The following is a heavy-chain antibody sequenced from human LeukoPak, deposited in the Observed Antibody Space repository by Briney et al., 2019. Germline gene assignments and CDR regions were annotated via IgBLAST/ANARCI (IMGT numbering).Heavy chain of an antibody. Sequence: SETLSLTCAVSGYSISSGYYWGWIRQPPGKGLEWIGSIYHSGSTYYNPSLKSRVTISVDTSKNQFSLKLSSVAAADTAVYYCARGIVVVPAARWFDPWGQGTLVTVSS. CDR2: IYHSGST. CDR3: ARGIVVVPAARWFDP. V-gene: IGHV4-38-2*01. D-gene: IGHD2-2*01. CDR1: GYSISSGYY. J-gene: IGHJ5*02.